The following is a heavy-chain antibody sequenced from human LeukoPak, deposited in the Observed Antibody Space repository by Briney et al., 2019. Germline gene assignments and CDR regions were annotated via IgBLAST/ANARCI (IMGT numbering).Heavy chain of an antibody. CDR1: GFTFSSYS. V-gene: IGHV3-48*02. J-gene: IGHJ4*02. Sequence: GGSLSLSCAASGFTFSSYSVNWVRQAPGKGLEWVAYISSSSSTIFSADSVEGLSIISRDYDNTLHLLEMNILTDDNTVYYCWETDFSWCRESFDHWGQGTLVTVSS. CDR3: ETDFSWCRESFDH. D-gene: IGHD6-13*01. CDR2: ISSSSSTI.